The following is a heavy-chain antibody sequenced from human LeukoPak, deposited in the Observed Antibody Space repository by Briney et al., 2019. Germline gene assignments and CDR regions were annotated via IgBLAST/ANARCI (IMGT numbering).Heavy chain of an antibody. CDR3: AREYYYDSSGYYFDY. CDR1: GGSISSNY. Sequence: SETLSLTCTVSGGSISSNYWSWIRQPPGKGLEWIGYIYYSGSTYYNPSLKSRVTISVDTSKNQFSLKLSSVTAADTAVYYCAREYYYDSSGYYFDYWGQGTLVTVSS. D-gene: IGHD3-22*01. J-gene: IGHJ4*02. CDR2: IYYSGST. V-gene: IGHV4-59*12.